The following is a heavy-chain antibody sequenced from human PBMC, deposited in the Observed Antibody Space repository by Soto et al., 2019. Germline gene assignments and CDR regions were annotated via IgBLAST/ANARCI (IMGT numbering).Heavy chain of an antibody. CDR1: GFTFSSYA. V-gene: IGHV3-30-3*01. CDR2: ISYDGSNK. D-gene: IGHD2-21*01. Sequence: QVQLVESGGGVVQPGRSLRLSCAASGFTFSSYAMHWVRQAPGKGLEWVAVISYDGSNKYYADSVKGRFTISRDNSKNTLYLQMNSLRAEDTAVYYCARDEGDGYLDYWCQGTLVTVSS. J-gene: IGHJ4*02. CDR3: ARDEGDGYLDY.